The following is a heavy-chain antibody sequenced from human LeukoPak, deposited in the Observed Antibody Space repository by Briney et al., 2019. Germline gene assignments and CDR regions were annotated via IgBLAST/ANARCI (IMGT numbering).Heavy chain of an antibody. CDR1: GFTFSSYG. J-gene: IGHJ4*02. CDR3: ARVGSGSGSYYNSI. Sequence: GGSLRLSCAASGFTFSSYGMHWVRQAPGKGLEWVAVIWYDGSNKYYADSVKGRFTISRDNSKNTLYLQMNSLRAEDTAVYYCARVGSGSGSYYNSIWGQGTLVTVSS. V-gene: IGHV3-33*01. D-gene: IGHD3-10*01. CDR2: IWYDGSNK.